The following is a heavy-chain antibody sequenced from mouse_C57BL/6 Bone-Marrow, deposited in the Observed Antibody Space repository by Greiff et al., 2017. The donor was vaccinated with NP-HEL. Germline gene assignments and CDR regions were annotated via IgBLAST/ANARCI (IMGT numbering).Heavy chain of an antibody. CDR3: ARRDYGSRPWFAY. Sequence: VQLQQPGAELVKPGASVKMSCKASGYTFTSYWITWVKQRPGQGLEWIGDIYPGSGSTNYNEKFKSKATLTVDTSSSTAYMQLSSLTSEDSAVYYWARRDYGSRPWFAYWGQGTLVTVSA. D-gene: IGHD1-1*01. J-gene: IGHJ3*01. CDR1: GYTFTSYW. CDR2: IYPGSGST. V-gene: IGHV1-55*01.